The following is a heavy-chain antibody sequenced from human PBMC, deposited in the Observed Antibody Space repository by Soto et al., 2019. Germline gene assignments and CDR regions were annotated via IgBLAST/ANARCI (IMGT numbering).Heavy chain of an antibody. CDR3: ARDGGRHSGGIDY. CDR1: GGTFSSYS. D-gene: IGHD1-26*01. J-gene: IGHJ4*02. V-gene: IGHV1-69*01. CDR2: IIPIFGTA. Sequence: QVQLVQSGAEVKKPGSSVKVSCKASGGTFSSYSINWVRQAPGQGLEWMGEIIPIFGTANYAQKFQGRVTISADESTSTSYMELSSLRSEDTAVYYCARDGGRHSGGIDYWGQGTLVTVSS.